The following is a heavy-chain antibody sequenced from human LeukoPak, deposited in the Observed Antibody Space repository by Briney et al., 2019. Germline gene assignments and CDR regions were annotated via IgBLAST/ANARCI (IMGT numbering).Heavy chain of an antibody. CDR3: AREGGPNWGFDY. J-gene: IGHJ4*02. CDR1: GFTLSSNY. V-gene: IGHV3-53*01. D-gene: IGHD7-27*01. Sequence: GGSLRLSCAASGFTLSSNYMSWVRQAPGKGLEWVSIIYSGGSTYYADSVKGRFTISRDNSKNTLFLQMNSLRAEDTAVYYWAREGGPNWGFDYWGQGTLVTVSS. CDR2: IYSGGST.